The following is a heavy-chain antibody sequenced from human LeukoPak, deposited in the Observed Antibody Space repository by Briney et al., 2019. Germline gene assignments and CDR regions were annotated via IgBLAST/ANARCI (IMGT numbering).Heavy chain of an antibody. V-gene: IGHV4-30-4*01. CDR3: ARDPGTSFDY. Sequence: WVRQPPGKGLEWIGYIYYSGSTYYNPSLKSRVSISVDTSKNQFSLKLSSVTAADTAVYYCARDPGTSFDYWGQGTLVTVSS. CDR2: IYYSGST. J-gene: IGHJ4*02. D-gene: IGHD1-26*01.